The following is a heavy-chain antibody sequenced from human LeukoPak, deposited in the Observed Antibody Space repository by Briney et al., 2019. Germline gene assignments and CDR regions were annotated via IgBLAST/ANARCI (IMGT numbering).Heavy chain of an antibody. V-gene: IGHV1-69*13. D-gene: IGHD3-10*01. CDR1: GYTLTELS. J-gene: IGHJ4*02. CDR3: ARDHGVRYYGSGSWYYFDY. Sequence: SVKVSCKVSGYTLTELSMHWVRQAPGQGLEWMGGIIPIFGTANYAQKFQGRATITADESTSTAYMELSSLRSEDTAVYYCARDHGVRYYGSGSWYYFDYWGQGTLVTVSS. CDR2: IIPIFGTA.